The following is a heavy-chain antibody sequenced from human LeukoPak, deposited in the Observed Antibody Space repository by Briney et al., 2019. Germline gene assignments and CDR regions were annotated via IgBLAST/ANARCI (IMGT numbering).Heavy chain of an antibody. CDR1: GYTFTSYG. Sequence: GASVKVSCKASGYTFTSYGISWVRQAPGQELEWMGWISAYNGNTNYAQKLQGRVTMTTDTSTSTAYMELRSLRSDDTAVYYCARSKNGRGTYYDFWSGIPFYGMDVWGQGTTVTVSS. J-gene: IGHJ6*02. D-gene: IGHD3-3*01. CDR2: ISAYNGNT. V-gene: IGHV1-18*01. CDR3: ARSKNGRGTYYDFWSGIPFYGMDV.